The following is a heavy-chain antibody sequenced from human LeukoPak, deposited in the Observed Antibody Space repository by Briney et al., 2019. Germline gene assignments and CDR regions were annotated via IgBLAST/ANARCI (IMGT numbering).Heavy chain of an antibody. CDR3: ASLRSLYYYDSSGSPM. CDR1: GYTFTSYD. D-gene: IGHD3-22*01. V-gene: IGHV1-8*01. J-gene: IGHJ4*02. CDR2: MNPNSGNT. Sequence: ASVKVSCKASGYTFTSYDINWVRQATGQGLEWMGWMNPNSGNTGYAQKFQGRVTMTRNTSISTAYMELSSLRSEDTAVYYCASLRSLYYYDSSGSPMWGLGTLVTVSS.